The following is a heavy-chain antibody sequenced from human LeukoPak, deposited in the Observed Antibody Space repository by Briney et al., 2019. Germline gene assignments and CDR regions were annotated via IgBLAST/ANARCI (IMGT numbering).Heavy chain of an antibody. V-gene: IGHV3-30*02. Sequence: GGSLRLSCAASGLTFSNYGMHWVRQAPGKGLEWVAFIRYDGTNIYYADSVKGRFTISRDNSKNTLYLQMHSLRVEDTAVYYCAKDLVWGFDYWGQGTLVTVSS. CDR2: IRYDGTNI. CDR1: GLTFSNYG. D-gene: IGHD7-27*01. J-gene: IGHJ4*02. CDR3: AKDLVWGFDY.